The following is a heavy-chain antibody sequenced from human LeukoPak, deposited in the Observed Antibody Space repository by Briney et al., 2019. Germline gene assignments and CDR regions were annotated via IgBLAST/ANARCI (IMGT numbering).Heavy chain of an antibody. V-gene: IGHV3-66*01. CDR1: GFSVSTNY. CDR3: ARGKTSDDIIEDAFDL. Sequence: GGSLRLSRAASGFSVSTNYMTWVRQAPGKGLEWVSIIYSGGSTYYADSVRGRFIISRENSNNEVVLQMNSLRADDTALYYCARGKTSDDIIEDAFDLWGHGTMVTVSS. D-gene: IGHD3-10*01. CDR2: IYSGGST. J-gene: IGHJ3*01.